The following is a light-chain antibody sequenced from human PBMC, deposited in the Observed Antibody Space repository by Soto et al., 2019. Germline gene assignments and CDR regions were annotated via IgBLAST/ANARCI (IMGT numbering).Light chain of an antibody. CDR1: SSDVGNYDS. J-gene: IGLJ1*01. V-gene: IGLV2-14*01. CDR2: DVS. Sequence: QSVLTQPASVSGSPGQSITISCTGTSSDVGNYDSVSWYQQHPGKAPKLMIYDVSSRSSGVSNRFSGSKSGNTASLTISGLQAEDEADYYCSSYTRSSTYVFGTGTKLTVL. CDR3: SSYTRSSTYV.